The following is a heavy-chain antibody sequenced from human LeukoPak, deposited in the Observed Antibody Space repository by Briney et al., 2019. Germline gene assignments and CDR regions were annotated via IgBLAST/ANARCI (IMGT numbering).Heavy chain of an antibody. V-gene: IGHV3-15*01. CDR2: IKSKIKPNGGAT. CDR1: GFNFNGVW. J-gene: IGHJ3*01. CDR3: ATFNRRDSFDF. Sequence: GGSRRLSWEAAGFNFNGVWMSWVRQAPGKVLDWVGRIKSKIKPNGGATDFAASVKGRFTISRSESKETLYLQMTSLKTEDTAVYYCATFNRRDSFDFWGQGAMVTVSS.